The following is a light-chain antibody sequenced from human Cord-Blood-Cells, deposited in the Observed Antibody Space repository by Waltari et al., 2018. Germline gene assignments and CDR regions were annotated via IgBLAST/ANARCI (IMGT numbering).Light chain of an antibody. CDR1: VLAKKY. CDR3: YSAADNNRV. Sequence: SYELTQPSSVSVSPGQTARLTCPGDVLAKKYARWFQQKPGQASVLVIYKDSERPSGIPERFSGSSSGTTVTLTISGAQVEDEADYYCYSAADNNRVFGGGTKLTVL. V-gene: IGLV3-27*01. J-gene: IGLJ3*02. CDR2: KDS.